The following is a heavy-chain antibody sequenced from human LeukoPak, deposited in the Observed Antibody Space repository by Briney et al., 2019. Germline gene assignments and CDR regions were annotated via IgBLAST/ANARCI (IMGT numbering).Heavy chain of an antibody. V-gene: IGHV3-30-3*01. CDR3: ARDKQWLYCFDQ. D-gene: IGHD6-19*01. Sequence: GGSLRLSCAASGFIFRNYAMHWVRQAPGKGLEWVTVISYDGTNKHYADSMKGRFTISRDNSKNTLYLQMNSLRAEDTAVYYCARDKQWLYCFDQWGQGTPVTVSS. J-gene: IGHJ4*02. CDR1: GFIFRNYA. CDR2: ISYDGTNK.